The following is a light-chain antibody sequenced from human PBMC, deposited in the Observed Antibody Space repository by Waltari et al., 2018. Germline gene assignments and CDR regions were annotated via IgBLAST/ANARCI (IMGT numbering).Light chain of an antibody. V-gene: IGKV3-15*01. CDR3: QQFNTGYS. CDR2: DAS. J-gene: IGKJ2*01. Sequence: IVMTQLPATLSVSPGEAASLSCRASRAIANNLAWYQQKPGQALGLLIYDASTRATGIPARFSGSWSGTEFTLTITSLQSEDSAVYFCQQFNTGYSFGQGTKLEIK. CDR1: RAIANN.